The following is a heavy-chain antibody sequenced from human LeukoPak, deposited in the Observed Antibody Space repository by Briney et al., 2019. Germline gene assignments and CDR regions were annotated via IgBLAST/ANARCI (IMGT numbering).Heavy chain of an antibody. Sequence: ASVKVSCKASGYTFTVYYIHWVRQAPGPGLEWMGWINPNSGDTNYAQKVQGRVTMTRDTSISTAYMELSRLRSDDTAVYYCARDRAVGFLITFGGVISDYWGQGTLVTVSS. CDR3: ARDRAVGFLITFGGVISDY. CDR1: GYTFTVYY. D-gene: IGHD3-16*02. CDR2: INPNSGDT. V-gene: IGHV1-2*02. J-gene: IGHJ4*02.